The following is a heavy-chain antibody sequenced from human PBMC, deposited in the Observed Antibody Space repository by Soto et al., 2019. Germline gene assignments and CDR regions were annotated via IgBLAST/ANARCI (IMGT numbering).Heavy chain of an antibody. Sequence: XSVKVSCEASGYTFTSYYMHWVREAPRQGLEWMGIINPSGGSTSYAQKFQGRVTMTRDTSTSTVYMELSSLRSEDTAVYYCARGINYYDSSGYYNLIDYWGQGTLVTVSS. J-gene: IGHJ4*02. CDR2: INPSGGST. CDR3: ARGINYYDSSGYYNLIDY. V-gene: IGHV1-46*01. D-gene: IGHD3-22*01. CDR1: GYTFTSYY.